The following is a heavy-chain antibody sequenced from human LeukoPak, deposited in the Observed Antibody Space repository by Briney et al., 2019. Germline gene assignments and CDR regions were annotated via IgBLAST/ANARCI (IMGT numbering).Heavy chain of an antibody. V-gene: IGHV3-23*01. J-gene: IGHJ3*02. D-gene: IGHD3-16*01. Sequence: GGSLRLSCAASGFPFTSYAMTWVRQAPGKGLEWVSAISGSGVTTYFADSVKGRFTISRDNSKNTLYLQMNSLRAEDTAVYYCAKDRIPSGGGRDAFDIWGQGTMVTVSS. CDR3: AKDRIPSGGGRDAFDI. CDR2: ISGSGVTT. CDR1: GFPFTSYA.